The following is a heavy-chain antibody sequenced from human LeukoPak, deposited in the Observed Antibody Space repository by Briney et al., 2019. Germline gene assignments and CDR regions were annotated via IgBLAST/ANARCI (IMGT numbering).Heavy chain of an antibody. CDR3: ARTQQYCSGGSCYSFYFDY. V-gene: IGHV1-2*02. CDR1: GNTFSGYY. J-gene: IGHJ4*02. D-gene: IGHD2-15*01. CDR2: INPNSGGT. Sequence: VASVKVSCKASGNTFSGYYIHWVRQAPGQGLEWMGWINPNSGGTNYAQKFQGRVTMTRDTSISTAYMELSRLRSDDTAVYYCARTQQYCSGGSCYSFYFDYWGQGTLVTVSS.